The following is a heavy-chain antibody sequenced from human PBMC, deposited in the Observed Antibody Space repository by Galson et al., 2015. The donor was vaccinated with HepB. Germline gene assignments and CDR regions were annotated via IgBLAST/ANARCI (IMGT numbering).Heavy chain of an antibody. D-gene: IGHD3-10*01. CDR1: GYTFTGYY. J-gene: IGHJ4*02. CDR3: ARGWGGSGSSGGY. V-gene: IGHV1-2*02. Sequence: SVKVSCKASGYTFTGYYMHWVRQAPGQGLEWMGWINPNSGGTNYAQKFQGRVTMTRNTPISTAYMELSSLRSEDTAVYYCARGWGGSGSSGGYWGQGTLVTVSS. CDR2: INPNSGGT.